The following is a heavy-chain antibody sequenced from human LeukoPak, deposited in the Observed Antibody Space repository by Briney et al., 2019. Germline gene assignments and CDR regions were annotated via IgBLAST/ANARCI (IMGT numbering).Heavy chain of an antibody. J-gene: IGHJ4*02. CDR3: ASPSGYSYVSSFDY. CDR2: IKQDGSEK. V-gene: IGHV3-7*01. CDR1: GFTFSSYW. D-gene: IGHD5-18*01. Sequence: PGGSLRLSCAAFGFTFSSYWMSWVRQAPGKGLEWVANIKQDGSEKYYVDSVKGRFTISRDNAKNSLYLQMNSLRAEDTAVYYCASPSGYSYVSSFDYWGQGNLVTVSS.